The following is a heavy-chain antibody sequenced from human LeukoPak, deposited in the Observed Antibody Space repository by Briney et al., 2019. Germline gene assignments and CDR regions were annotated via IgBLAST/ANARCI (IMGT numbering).Heavy chain of an antibody. CDR2: INSDGSST. CDR1: GFTFSSYW. J-gene: IGHJ4*01. CDR3: ARAVYYSNYLGY. Sequence: GGSLRLSCAASGFTFSSYWMHCVRQAPGKGLVWVSRINSDGSSTNYADSVKGRFTISRDNAKNTLYLQMNSLRAEDTAMYYCARAVYYSNYLGYWGQRTLVTVST. D-gene: IGHD3-10*01. V-gene: IGHV3-74*01.